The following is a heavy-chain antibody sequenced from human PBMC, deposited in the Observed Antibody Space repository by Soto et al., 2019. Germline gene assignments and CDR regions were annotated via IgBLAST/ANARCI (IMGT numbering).Heavy chain of an antibody. CDR1: GSTFRSYD. V-gene: IGHV3-48*01. J-gene: IGHJ3*01. CDR3: AREHCRDGVCADAFDL. CDR2: IDETSATT. Sequence: XASLRLSSVASGSTFRSYDMDWLRHVPGGGLEWVAYIDETSATTHFANSVRGRFTISRDNAKNSLYLEMNSLSAEDSAVYYCAREHCRDGVCADAFDLCAQGTMVTVSS. D-gene: IGHD2-8*02.